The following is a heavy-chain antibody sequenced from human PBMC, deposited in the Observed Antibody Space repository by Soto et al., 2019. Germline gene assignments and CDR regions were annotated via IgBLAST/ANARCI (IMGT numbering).Heavy chain of an antibody. J-gene: IGHJ4*02. V-gene: IGHV3-23*01. CDR3: AKRGPSSTSSGEDY. CDR1: GFTFSYYG. Sequence: EVQLLESGGALVQPGGSLTLSCVASGFTFSYYGMSWVRQAPGKGLDWVSVISAGGGTTTYYADSVKGRFTISIDNSKTTLFLQMNSLTVDDTAIYYCAKRGPSSTSSGEDYWGQGTLVTVSS. D-gene: IGHD6-6*01. CDR2: ISAGGGTTT.